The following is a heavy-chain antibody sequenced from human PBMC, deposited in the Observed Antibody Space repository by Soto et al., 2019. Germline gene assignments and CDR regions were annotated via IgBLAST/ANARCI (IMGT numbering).Heavy chain of an antibody. V-gene: IGHV4-39*01. D-gene: IGHD1-7*01. Sequence: SETLSLTCTVSGGSISSSSYYWGWIRQPPWKGLEWIGSIYYSGSTYYNPSLKSRVTISVDTSKNQFSLKLSSVTAADTAVYYCARHELRFYSWNYVVWFDPGDQGXLVTVYS. CDR2: IYYSGST. CDR1: GGSISSSSYY. CDR3: ARHELRFYSWNYVVWFDP. J-gene: IGHJ5*02.